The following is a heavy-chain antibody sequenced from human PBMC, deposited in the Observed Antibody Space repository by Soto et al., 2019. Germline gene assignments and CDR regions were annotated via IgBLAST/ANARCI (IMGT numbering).Heavy chain of an antibody. V-gene: IGHV1-2*04. J-gene: IGHJ6*03. CDR1: GYTFTGYY. Sequence: QVQLVQSGAEVKKPGASVKVSCKASGYTFTGYYMHWVRQAPGQGLEWMGWINPNSGGTNYAQKFQGWVTMTRDTSISTAYTELSRLRSDDTAVYYCARGLCSGGSCYYYYMDVWGKGTTVTVAS. D-gene: IGHD2-15*01. CDR3: ARGLCSGGSCYYYYMDV. CDR2: INPNSGGT.